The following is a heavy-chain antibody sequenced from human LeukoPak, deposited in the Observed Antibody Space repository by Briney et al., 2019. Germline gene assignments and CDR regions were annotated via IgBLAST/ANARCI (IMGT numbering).Heavy chain of an antibody. CDR3: ARGVATFFDR. D-gene: IGHD5-12*01. Sequence: SETLSLTCTVSGGSIGSFYWSWIRQPPGRDLEWIGYVYDSEIFSDSDSETIAGNENTNYNPALKGRVTISLDTSKKQVSLNLTTVTAADTAVYFCARGVATFFDRWGRGALVAVSS. V-gene: IGHV4-59*01. CDR1: GGSIGSFY. J-gene: IGHJ4*02. CDR2: VYDSEIFSDSDSETIAGNENT.